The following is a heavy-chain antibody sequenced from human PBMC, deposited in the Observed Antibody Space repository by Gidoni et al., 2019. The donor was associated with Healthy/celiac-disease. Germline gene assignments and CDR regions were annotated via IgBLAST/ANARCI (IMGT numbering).Heavy chain of an antibody. CDR2: IWYDGSNK. J-gene: IGHJ2*01. V-gene: IGHV3-33*08. D-gene: IGHD1-26*01. Sequence: QVQLVESGGGVVQPGRSLRLSCAASGFTFSSYGMHWVRQAPGKGLEWVAVIWYDGSNKYYADSVKGRFTISRDNSKNTLYLQMNSLRAEDTAVYYCAREEIVGATAWYFDLWGRGTLVTVSS. CDR3: AREEIVGATAWYFDL. CDR1: GFTFSSYG.